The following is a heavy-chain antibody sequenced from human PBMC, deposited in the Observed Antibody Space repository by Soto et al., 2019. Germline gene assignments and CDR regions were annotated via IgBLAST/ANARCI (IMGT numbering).Heavy chain of an antibody. CDR3: ASFGHQWLGDY. V-gene: IGHV3-74*01. Sequence: GGSLRLSCAASGLTFSSYWMHWVRQAPGKGLVWVAHINTDGSFTTYADAVKGRFTASRDNDRNTLYLQMNSLRAEDTAVYYCASFGHQWLGDYWGQGILVTVSS. J-gene: IGHJ4*02. CDR1: GLTFSSYW. CDR2: INTDGSFT. D-gene: IGHD6-19*01.